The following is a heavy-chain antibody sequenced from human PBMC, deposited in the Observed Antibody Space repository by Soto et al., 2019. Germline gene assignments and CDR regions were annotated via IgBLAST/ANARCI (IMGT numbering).Heavy chain of an antibody. J-gene: IGHJ3*01. CDR1: EYSFTNYW. Sequence: EVQLVQSGAEVKKPGESLRISCKGSEYSFTNYWISWVRQVSGNGLVWMGRIDPSDSYTDYSPSFEGHVTIIADKSSITAFLQWSSLKASDTAMYYCARLCLSPRFYRGPDAFDLWGQGTMVTVSS. CDR3: ARLCLSPRFYRGPDAFDL. D-gene: IGHD3-16*02. V-gene: IGHV5-10-1*01. CDR2: IDPSDSYT.